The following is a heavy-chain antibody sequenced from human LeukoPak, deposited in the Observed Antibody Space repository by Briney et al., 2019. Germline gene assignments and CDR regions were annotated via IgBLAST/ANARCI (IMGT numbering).Heavy chain of an antibody. J-gene: IGHJ4*02. D-gene: IGHD2-2*01. V-gene: IGHV1-3*01. CDR2: INAGNGNT. CDR1: GYTFTSYA. Sequence: ASVTVSCKASGYTFTSYAMHWVRQAPGQRLEWMGWINAGNGNTKYSQKFQGRVTITRDTSASTAYMGLSSLRSEDTAVYYCARDGGYCSSTSCYSFDYWGQGTLVTVSS. CDR3: ARDGGYCSSTSCYSFDY.